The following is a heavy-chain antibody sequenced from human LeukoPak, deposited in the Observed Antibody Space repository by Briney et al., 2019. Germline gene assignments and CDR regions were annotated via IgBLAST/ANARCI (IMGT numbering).Heavy chain of an antibody. CDR1: GFTFSSYW. CDR3: ARDSIIRGKTGACDI. CDR2: IKTDGSST. J-gene: IGHJ3*02. V-gene: IGHV3-74*01. Sequence: TGGSLRLSCAASGFTFSSYWMRWVRQVPGKGLMWVSRIKTDGSSTSYADSVKGRFTISRDNAKNSLYLQMNNLRVEDTAVYYCARDSIIRGKTGACDIWGQGTMVTVSS. D-gene: IGHD1-1*01.